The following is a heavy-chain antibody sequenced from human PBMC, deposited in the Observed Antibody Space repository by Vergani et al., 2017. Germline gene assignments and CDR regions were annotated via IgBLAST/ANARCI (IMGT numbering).Heavy chain of an antibody. D-gene: IGHD6-13*01. CDR2: IDPIDSYT. J-gene: IGHJ6*02. CDR3: ARQGSSSWNYYYYGMDV. V-gene: IGHV5-10-1*03. Sequence: EVQLVQSGAEVKKPGESLRISCKGSGYSFTSYWISWVRQMPGKGLEWMGRIDPIDSYTNYSPSFQGHVTISADTSISTAYLQWSSLKASDTAMYYCARQGSSSWNYYYYGMDVWGQGTTVTVSS. CDR1: GYSFTSYW.